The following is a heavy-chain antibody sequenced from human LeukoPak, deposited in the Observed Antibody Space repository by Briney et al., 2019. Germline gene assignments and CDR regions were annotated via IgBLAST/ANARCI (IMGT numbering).Heavy chain of an antibody. Sequence: ASVKVSCKASGYTFTSYGISWVRQAPGQGLERMGWISAYNGNTNYAQKLQGRVTMTTDTSTSTAYMELRSLRSDDTAVYYCARGPMVRGVIQRPLDYWGQGTLVTVSS. V-gene: IGHV1-18*01. D-gene: IGHD3-10*01. J-gene: IGHJ4*02. CDR1: GYTFTSYG. CDR2: ISAYNGNT. CDR3: ARGPMVRGVIQRPLDY.